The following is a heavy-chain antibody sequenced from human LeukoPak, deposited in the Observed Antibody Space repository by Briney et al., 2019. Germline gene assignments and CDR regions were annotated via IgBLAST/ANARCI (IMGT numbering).Heavy chain of an antibody. Sequence: GGSLRLSCAASGFTFSSYAMSWVRQAPGKGLEWVSAISGSGGSTYYADSVKGRFTISRDNSKNTLYLQMNSLRAEDTAVYYCAKDSNHDYGDYVDWFDPWGQGTLVTVSS. D-gene: IGHD4-17*01. V-gene: IGHV3-23*01. J-gene: IGHJ5*02. CDR1: GFTFSSYA. CDR3: AKDSNHDYGDYVDWFDP. CDR2: ISGSGGST.